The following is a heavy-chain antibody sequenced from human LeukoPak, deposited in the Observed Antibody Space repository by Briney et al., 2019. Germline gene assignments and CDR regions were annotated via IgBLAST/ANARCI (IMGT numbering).Heavy chain of an antibody. CDR3: ARSRGLYNWFDP. CDR1: GGSISSYY. J-gene: IGHJ5*02. D-gene: IGHD4/OR15-4a*01. CDR2: IYYSGST. Sequence: PSETLSLTCTVAGGSISSYYWSWLRQPPGKGLEWIGYIYYSGSTNYNPSLKSRVTISVDTSKNQFSLKLSSVTAADTAVYYCARSRGLYNWFDPWGQGTLVTVSS. V-gene: IGHV4-59*01.